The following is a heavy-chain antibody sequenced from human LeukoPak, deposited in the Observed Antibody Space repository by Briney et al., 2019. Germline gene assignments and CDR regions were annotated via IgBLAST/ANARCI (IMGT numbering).Heavy chain of an antibody. CDR2: ISYDGSNK. CDR3: AKDPFLGSGSYSYYCYGMDV. Sequence: HLGSSLTLSCAASGVTYSSYVVHGLRHAPGKGREWVAVISYDGSNKYYADSVKGRFTISRDNSKNTLYLQMNSLRAEDTAVYYCAKDPFLGSGSYSYYCYGMDVWGKGTTVTVSS. V-gene: IGHV3-30*18. CDR1: GVTYSSYV. D-gene: IGHD3-10*01. J-gene: IGHJ6*04.